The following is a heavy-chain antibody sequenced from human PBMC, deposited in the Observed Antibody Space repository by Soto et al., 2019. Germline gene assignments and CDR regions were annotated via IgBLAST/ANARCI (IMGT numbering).Heavy chain of an antibody. Sequence: GGSLRLSCAAPGFNVGSKYMSWVRQAPGKGLEWVSIIYSGGSTYYPDSVKGRFTISRDNSKDTLYLQMDSLRAEDTAMYYCAGGRNSGSWFFYWGQGTLVTVSS. V-gene: IGHV3-66*01. CDR1: GFNVGSKY. J-gene: IGHJ4*02. D-gene: IGHD6-25*01. CDR2: IYSGGST. CDR3: AGGRNSGSWFFY.